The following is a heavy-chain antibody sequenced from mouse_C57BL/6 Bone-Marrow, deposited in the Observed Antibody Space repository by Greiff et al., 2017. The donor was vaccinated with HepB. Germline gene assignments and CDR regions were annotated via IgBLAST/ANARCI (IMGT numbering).Heavy chain of an antibody. CDR1: GFTFSSYA. CDR2: ISSGVDYI. Sequence: EVQLVESGAGLVKPGGSLKLSCAASGFTFSSYAMSWVRQTPEKRLEWVAYISSGVDYIYYADTVKGRFTISRDNARNTLYLQMSSLKSEDTAMYYCTRDCGYWYFDVWGTGTTVTVSS. J-gene: IGHJ1*03. V-gene: IGHV5-9-1*02. D-gene: IGHD1-1*02. CDR3: TRDCGYWYFDV.